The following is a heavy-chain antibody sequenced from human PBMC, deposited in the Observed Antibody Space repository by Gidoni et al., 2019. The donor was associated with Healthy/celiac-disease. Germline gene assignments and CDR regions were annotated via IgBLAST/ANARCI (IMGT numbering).Heavy chain of an antibody. V-gene: IGHV3-21*01. J-gene: IGHJ4*02. CDR2: ISSRSSDI. CDR3: ARSKKNYDLWSGYYLDY. CDR1: GFTFTSYS. Sequence: LRLSCAASGFTFTSYSMNWVRQAPGTGLAWVSSISSRSSDIYYADSVKGRFTISRDNAKNSLYLQMNSLRAEDTAVYDCARSKKNYDLWSGYYLDYWGQGTLVTVAS. D-gene: IGHD3-3*01.